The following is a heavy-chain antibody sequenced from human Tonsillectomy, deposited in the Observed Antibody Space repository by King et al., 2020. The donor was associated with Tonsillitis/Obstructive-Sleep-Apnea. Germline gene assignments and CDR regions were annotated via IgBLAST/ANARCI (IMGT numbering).Heavy chain of an antibody. V-gene: IGHV4-31*01. CDR3: ARVRAMITFGGVTRGWFDP. CDR2: IYYSGST. Sequence: VQLQESGPGLVKPSQTLSLTCTVSGGSISSGGYYWSWIRQHPGKVLEWIGYIYYSGSTYFHPSLKSLFPLSVDTSTNQFALKLSSVTAADTAVHYCARVRAMITFGGVTRGWFDPWGQGTLVTVSS. CDR1: GGSISSGGYY. D-gene: IGHD3-16*01. J-gene: IGHJ5*02.